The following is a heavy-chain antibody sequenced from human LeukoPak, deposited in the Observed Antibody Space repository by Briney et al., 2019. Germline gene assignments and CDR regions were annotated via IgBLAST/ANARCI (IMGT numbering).Heavy chain of an antibody. CDR3: AACPWYYYDSSANFDP. CDR1: GFTFTSSA. D-gene: IGHD3-22*01. V-gene: IGHV1-58*02. Sequence: SVKVSCKASGFTFTSSAMQWVRQARGQRLEWIGWIVVGSGNTNYAQKFQERVTITRDMSTSTAYMELSSLRSEDPAVYYCAACPWYYYDSSANFDPWGQGTLVTVSS. CDR2: IVVGSGNT. J-gene: IGHJ5*02.